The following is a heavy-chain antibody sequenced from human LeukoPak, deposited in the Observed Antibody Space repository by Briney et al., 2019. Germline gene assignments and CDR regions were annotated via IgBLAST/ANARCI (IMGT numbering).Heavy chain of an antibody. CDR2: IWYDGSNK. J-gene: IGHJ4*02. D-gene: IGHD6-19*01. V-gene: IGHV3-30*02. CDR1: GFTFRNYG. Sequence: RPGGSLRLSCAASGFTFRNYGMHWVRQAPGKGLEWVALIWYDGSNKYYADSVKGRFTISRDNSKNMLYLQMNSLRTEDTAVYYCATLRSDSIGWYYFDYLGQGILVTVSS. CDR3: ATLRSDSIGWYYFDY.